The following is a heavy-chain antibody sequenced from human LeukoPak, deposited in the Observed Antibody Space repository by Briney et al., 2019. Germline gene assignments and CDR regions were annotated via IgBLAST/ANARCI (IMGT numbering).Heavy chain of an antibody. CDR1: GYTLSQGY. V-gene: IGHV3-66*01. CDR3: ANSLGPN. D-gene: IGHD3/OR15-3a*01. CDR2: IYSGGST. J-gene: IGHJ4*02. Sequence: GGPVTLLCILSGYTLSQGYKRCLRQAPGKGLEWVSVIYSGGSTYYADSVKGRFTISRDNSKNTLYLQMNSLRAEDTAVYYGANSLGPNWARGTLVTVSS.